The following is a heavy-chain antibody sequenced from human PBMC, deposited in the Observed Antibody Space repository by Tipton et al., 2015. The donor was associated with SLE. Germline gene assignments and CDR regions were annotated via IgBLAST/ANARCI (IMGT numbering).Heavy chain of an antibody. CDR2: MYPGDSNT. Sequence: VQLVQSGAEVKKPGESLKISCKGSGYSFTSYWIGWVRQMPGKGLEWMGIMYPGDSNTRYSPSFQGLVTISADKSISTGYLQWSSLKASDSAMYYCVRDLAGVGFGFYYYYGMDVWGQGTTVTVSS. CDR3: VRDLAGVGFGFYYYYGMDV. D-gene: IGHD3-10*01. CDR1: GYSFTSYW. V-gene: IGHV5-51*03. J-gene: IGHJ6*02.